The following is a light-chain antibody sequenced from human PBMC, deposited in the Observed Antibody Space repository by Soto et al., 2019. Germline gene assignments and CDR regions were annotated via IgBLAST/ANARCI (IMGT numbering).Light chain of an antibody. CDR2: YDS. Sequence: SYELTQPPSVSVAPEKTATITCGGFRIGTNAVHWYQQKPGQAPLLVVYYDSDRPSGIPERISGSTSGNTATLTISRVEAGDEADYYCQLWDSSIDQGVFGGGTKLTVL. CDR1: RIGTNA. V-gene: IGLV3-21*03. J-gene: IGLJ3*02. CDR3: QLWDSSIDQGV.